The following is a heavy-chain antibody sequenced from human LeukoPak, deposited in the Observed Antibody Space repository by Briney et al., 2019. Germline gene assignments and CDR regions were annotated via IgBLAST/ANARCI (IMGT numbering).Heavy chain of an antibody. J-gene: IGHJ6*02. V-gene: IGHV4-59*01. CDR1: GGSISSYY. CDR3: ARDSIVVRGVRYYYYGMDV. Sequence: PSETLSLTCTVSGGSISSYYWSWIRQPPGKGLEWVGYIYYSGSTNYNPSLKSRVTISVDTSKNQFSLKLSSVTAAGTAVCYCARDSIVVRGVRYYYYGMDVWGQGTTVTVSS. D-gene: IGHD3-10*01. CDR2: IYYSGST.